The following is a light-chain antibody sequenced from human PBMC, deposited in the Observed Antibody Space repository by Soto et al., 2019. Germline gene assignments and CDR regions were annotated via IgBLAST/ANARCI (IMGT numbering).Light chain of an antibody. V-gene: IGLV2-14*01. Sequence: QSVLTQPASVSGSPGHSITISCTGTNSDVGGYSYVSWFQQHPGKAPKLIIYEVRNRPSGVSIRFSGSKSGNTASLTVSGLQAEDEADYYCSSFTRSNTWVIGGGTKLTVL. CDR1: NSDVGGYSY. J-gene: IGLJ3*02. CDR3: SSFTRSNTWV. CDR2: EVR.